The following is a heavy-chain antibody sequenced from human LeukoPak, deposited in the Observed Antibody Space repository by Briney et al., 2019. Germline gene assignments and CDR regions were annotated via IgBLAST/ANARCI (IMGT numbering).Heavy chain of an antibody. V-gene: IGHV1-18*01. CDR1: GYTFTSHG. CDR2: ISTYNVNT. J-gene: IGHJ4*02. D-gene: IGHD4-17*01. CDR3: ARDLTTVTPNDY. Sequence: GASVKVSCKTSGYTFTSHGISWVRQAPGQGLEWMGWISTYNVNTNYAQNRQGRVTMTTDTSTSTAYMEVRSLRSDDTAVYYCARDLTTVTPNDYWGQGTLITVSS.